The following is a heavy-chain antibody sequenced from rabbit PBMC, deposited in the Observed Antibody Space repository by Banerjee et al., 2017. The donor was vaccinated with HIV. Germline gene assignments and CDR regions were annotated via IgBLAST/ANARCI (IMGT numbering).Heavy chain of an antibody. Sequence: QSLEESGGDLVKPGASLTLTCTASGIDFSSDYYMCWVRRAPGKGLAWIACFYGGSSGNMYYESWAEGRFTVSKTSSTTVTLQMTSLTDSDTATYFCARRDSSSGYGMDLWGPGTLVTVS. CDR1: GIDFSSDYY. CDR3: ARRDSSSGYGMDL. CDR2: FYGGSSGNM. D-gene: IGHD1-1*01. V-gene: IGHV1S40*01. J-gene: IGHJ6*01.